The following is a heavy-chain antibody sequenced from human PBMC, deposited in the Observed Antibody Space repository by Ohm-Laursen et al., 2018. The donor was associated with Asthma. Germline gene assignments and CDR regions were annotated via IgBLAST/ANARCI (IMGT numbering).Heavy chain of an antibody. J-gene: IGHJ4*02. V-gene: IGHV3-30-3*01. CDR1: GFTFSSYA. CDR3: AKDQGSNILTGYPTN. D-gene: IGHD3-9*01. Sequence: SLRLSCSASGFTFSSYAMHWVRQAPGGGLEWVALPSEDGSKKYYADSVKGRFTISRDNSKNTLYLQVNSLRVEDTAVYYCAKDQGSNILTGYPTNWGQGTLVTVSS. CDR2: PSEDGSKK.